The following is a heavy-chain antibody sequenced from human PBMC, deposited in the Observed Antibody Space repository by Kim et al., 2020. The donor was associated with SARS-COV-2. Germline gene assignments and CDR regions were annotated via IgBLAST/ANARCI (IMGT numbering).Heavy chain of an antibody. J-gene: IGHJ6*03. CDR3: ARDKFSSGWSVYYYMDV. V-gene: IGHV3-64*01. Sequence: GGSLRLSCAASGFTFSSYAMHWVRQAPGKGLKYVSAISSNGGSTYYANSVKGRFTISRDNSKNTLYLQMGSLRAEDMAVYYCARDKFSSGWSVYYYMDV. D-gene: IGHD6-19*01. CDR1: GFTFSSYA. CDR2: ISSNGGST.